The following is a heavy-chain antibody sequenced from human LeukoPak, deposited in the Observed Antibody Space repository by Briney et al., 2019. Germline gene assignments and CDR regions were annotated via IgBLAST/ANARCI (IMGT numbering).Heavy chain of an antibody. J-gene: IGHJ4*02. V-gene: IGHV4-59*08. Sequence: SETLSLTSTVSGGSTSSYYWSWIRQPPGKGLEWIAYISDIGSINYNPSLKSRVTISLDTSKNQFSLKLSSVTAADTAVYYCAGHHPRNTVDFWGQGTLVTVSS. CDR1: GGSTSSYY. CDR2: ISDIGSI. CDR3: AGHHPRNTVDF. D-gene: IGHD2/OR15-2a*01.